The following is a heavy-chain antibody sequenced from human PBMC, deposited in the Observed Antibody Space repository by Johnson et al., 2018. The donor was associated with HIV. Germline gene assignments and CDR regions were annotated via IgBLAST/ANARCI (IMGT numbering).Heavy chain of an antibody. J-gene: IGHJ3*02. D-gene: IGHD1-26*01. CDR3: ARDLRVGAIDAFDI. V-gene: IGHV3-7*05. CDR2: IKQDGSEK. CDR1: GFTFSSYW. Sequence: AASGFTFSSYWMSWVRQAPGKGLEWVANIKQDGSEKYYVDSVKGRFTISRDNAKNSLYLQMNSLRAEDTAMYYCARDLRVGAIDAFDIWGQGTMVTVSS.